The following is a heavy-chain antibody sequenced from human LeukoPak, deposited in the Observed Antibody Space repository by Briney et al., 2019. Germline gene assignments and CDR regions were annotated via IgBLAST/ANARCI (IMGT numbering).Heavy chain of an antibody. J-gene: IGHJ2*01. Sequence: PGGSLRLSCAASGFTFSSYGMHWVRQAPGKGLEWVAVISYDGSNKYYADSVKGRFTISRDNSKNTLYLQMNSLRAEDTAVYYCARAEGGSYSPPALFDLWGRGTLVTVSS. V-gene: IGHV3-30*03. CDR3: ARAEGGSYSPPALFDL. CDR2: ISYDGSNK. CDR1: GFTFSSYG. D-gene: IGHD1-26*01.